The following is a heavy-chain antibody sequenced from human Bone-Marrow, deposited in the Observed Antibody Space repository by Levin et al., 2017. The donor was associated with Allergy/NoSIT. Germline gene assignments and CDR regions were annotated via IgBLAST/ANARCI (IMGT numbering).Heavy chain of an antibody. J-gene: IGHJ6*03. CDR3: ARARTEVKLITLVRGVIPNYYYMDV. CDR1: GGSISSGGYS. D-gene: IGHD3-10*01. CDR2: IYHTGST. V-gene: IGHV4-30-2*01. Sequence: SETLSLTCVVSGGSISSGGYSWSWIRQPAGKGLEWIGYIYHTGSTYYSPSLKSRVTISVDRSKNQFSLKLSSVTAADTAVYYCARARTEVKLITLVRGVIPNYYYMDVWGKGTTVTVSS.